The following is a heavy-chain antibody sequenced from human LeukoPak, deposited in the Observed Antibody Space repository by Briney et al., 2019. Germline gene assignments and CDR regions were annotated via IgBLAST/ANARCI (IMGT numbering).Heavy chain of an antibody. J-gene: IGHJ4*02. D-gene: IGHD4-23*01. V-gene: IGHV1-24*01. CDR1: GYTLTELS. CDR3: ATGGGLGGGNGRGGDY. Sequence: ASVKVSCKVSGYTLTELSMHWVRQAPGKGLEWMGGFVPEDGETIYVQKFQGRVTMTEDTSTDTAYMELSSLRSEDTAVYYCATGGGLGGGNGRGGDYWGQGTLVTVSS. CDR2: FVPEDGET.